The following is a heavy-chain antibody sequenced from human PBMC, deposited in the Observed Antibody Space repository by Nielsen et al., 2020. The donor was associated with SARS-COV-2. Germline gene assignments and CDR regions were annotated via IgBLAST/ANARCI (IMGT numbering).Heavy chain of an antibody. D-gene: IGHD2-2*01. J-gene: IGHJ4*02. V-gene: IGHV1-69*13. CDR1: GGTFSTYA. Sequence: SVKVSCKASGGTFSTYAISWVRQAPGQGLEWMGGIIPMFGTANYTQKFQRRVTITADESTSTAYMELNSLRSEDTAVYYCAIEGDERFGCGNTSCFPLGNWGQGTLVTVSS. CDR2: IIPMFGTA. CDR3: AIEGDERFGCGNTSCFPLGN.